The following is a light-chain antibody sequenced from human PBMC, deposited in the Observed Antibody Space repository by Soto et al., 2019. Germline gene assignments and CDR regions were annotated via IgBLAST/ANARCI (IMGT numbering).Light chain of an antibody. CDR2: GAS. CDR3: QQGNRCPNT. V-gene: IGKV3-15*01. Sequence: EIVMTHSPATLCVSPGGRVTVSCRASQSVSSNLAWYQQKPGQAPRLLISGASTRATGIPARSTGSGSGTEFTLTISNLQPEDFATYYCQQGNRCPNTFGQGTRLEI. J-gene: IGKJ5*01. CDR1: QSVSSN.